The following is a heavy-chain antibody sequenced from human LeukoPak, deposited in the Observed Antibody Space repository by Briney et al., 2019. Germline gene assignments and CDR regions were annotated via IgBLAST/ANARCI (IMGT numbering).Heavy chain of an antibody. CDR1: GGTFSSYA. V-gene: IGHV1-69*05. D-gene: IGHD6-13*01. Sequence: GSSVKVSCKASGGTFSSYAISWVRQAPGQGLEWMGGIIPIFGTANYAQKFQGRVTITTDESTSTAYMELSSLRSEDTAVYYCATPRGEHRLAAAGGVSNAFDIWGQGTMVTVSS. CDR2: IIPIFGTA. CDR3: ATPRGEHRLAAAGGVSNAFDI. J-gene: IGHJ3*02.